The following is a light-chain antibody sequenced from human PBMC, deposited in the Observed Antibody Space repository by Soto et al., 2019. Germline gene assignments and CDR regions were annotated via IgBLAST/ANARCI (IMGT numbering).Light chain of an antibody. CDR1: QSISSC. V-gene: IGKV1-5*01. Sequence: DIQMTQSPSTLSPSVGDRVTITCRARQSISSCLAWYQQKPGKAPKLLIYDASSLESGFPSRYSGSGSGTDFTLTISSLQPDDFAPYYCQQYNSYPWTSGQGTPVPIK. CDR2: DAS. CDR3: QQYNSYPWT. J-gene: IGKJ1*01.